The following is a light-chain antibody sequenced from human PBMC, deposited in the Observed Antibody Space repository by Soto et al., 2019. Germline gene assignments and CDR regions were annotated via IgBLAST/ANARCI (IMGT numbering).Light chain of an antibody. CDR1: ESVSSNY. J-gene: IGKJ1*01. Sequence: ELVLTQSPCTLSSSPGERATLSCMVSESVSSNYLAWYQQRPGQAPRLLIYAASNRARGIPDRFGGSGSVTDFTLTVSRLEPEDFAVYYCEQYGSAPWTFGQGTKV. CDR2: AAS. CDR3: EQYGSAPWT. V-gene: IGKV3-20*01.